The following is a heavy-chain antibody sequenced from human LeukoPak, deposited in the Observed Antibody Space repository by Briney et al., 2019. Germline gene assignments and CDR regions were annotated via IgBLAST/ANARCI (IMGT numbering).Heavy chain of an antibody. D-gene: IGHD2-2*01. J-gene: IGHJ6*02. CDR2: LGRSGENR. Sequence: GGSLRLSCAASGFTFTDYSMSWVRQAPGKGLVWVSGLGRSGENRYYATSVRGRFSISRDNSKDTVYLQMNSLRAEDTAIYYCVKGRPCETCMPMDAWGQGTTVTVSS. V-gene: IGHV3-23*01. CDR3: VKGRPCETCMPMDA. CDR1: GFTFTDYS.